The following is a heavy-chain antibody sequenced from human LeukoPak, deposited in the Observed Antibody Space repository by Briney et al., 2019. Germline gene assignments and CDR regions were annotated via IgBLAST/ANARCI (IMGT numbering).Heavy chain of an antibody. V-gene: IGHV3-64*01. J-gene: IGHJ5*02. CDR1: GFIFSTYA. D-gene: IGHD3-10*01. Sequence: PGGSLRLSCAASGFIFSTYAMYWVRQAPGKGPECISAINANAGGTFYANSVRGRFTISRDNSKSTLYLQMDSLRDEDMAVYFCARGKSGIHDLWGQGTLVTVSP. CDR3: ARGKSGIHDL. CDR2: INANAGGT.